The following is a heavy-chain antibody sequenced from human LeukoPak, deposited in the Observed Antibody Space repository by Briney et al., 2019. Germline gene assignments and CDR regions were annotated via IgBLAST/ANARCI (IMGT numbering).Heavy chain of an antibody. CDR1: GYSITTHD. D-gene: IGHD5-12*01. Sequence: ASVKVSCKASGYSITTHDMHWVRQAPGQGLEWMGIINPSGSTTYAQKFQGRVTMTRDTSTSTVYIELTSLRSEDTAVYYCARERNTAYDFDWFDPWGQGTLVTVSS. CDR2: INPSGST. J-gene: IGHJ5*02. V-gene: IGHV1-46*01. CDR3: ARERNTAYDFDWFDP.